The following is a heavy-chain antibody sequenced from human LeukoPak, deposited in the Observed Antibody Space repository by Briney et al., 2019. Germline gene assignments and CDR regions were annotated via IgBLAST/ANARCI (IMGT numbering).Heavy chain of an antibody. CDR2: IYHSGST. D-gene: IGHD2-2*01. CDR3: ARVKEGPAVTFDS. Sequence: SETLSLTCTVSGGSISSYYWTWIRQPPGKGLEWIGYIYHSGSTYYNPSLESRIAISVDRSKNQFSLKLSSVTAADTAVYYCARVKEGPAVTFDSWGQGTLVTVSS. CDR1: GGSISSYY. J-gene: IGHJ4*02. V-gene: IGHV4-59*01.